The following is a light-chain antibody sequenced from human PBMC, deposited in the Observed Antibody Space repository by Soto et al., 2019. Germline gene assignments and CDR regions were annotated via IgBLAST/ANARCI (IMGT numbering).Light chain of an antibody. Sequence: EIGLTQSPGTLSLSPGERATLSCRASQSVSSSYLAWYQQKPGQAPRLLIQGASSRATGIPDRFSGSGSGTDFTLTISRLEPEDFAVYYCQQYGSSSWTFGQGTKVEMK. J-gene: IGKJ1*01. CDR2: GAS. CDR1: QSVSSSY. V-gene: IGKV3-20*01. CDR3: QQYGSSSWT.